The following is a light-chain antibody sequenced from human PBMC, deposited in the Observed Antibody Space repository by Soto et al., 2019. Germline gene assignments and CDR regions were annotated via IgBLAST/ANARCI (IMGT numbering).Light chain of an antibody. J-gene: IGKJ4*01. CDR3: LQHNSYPLT. CDR1: QGIAND. CDR2: AAS. Sequence: DIQMTQSPSSLSASVGDRVTFTCRASQGIANDLAWYQQKPTKAPKRLIYAASSLQSGVPSRFSGSGAGTEFTLTISSLQPEDFGTYYCLQHNSYPLTFCGVTTVQI. V-gene: IGKV1-17*01.